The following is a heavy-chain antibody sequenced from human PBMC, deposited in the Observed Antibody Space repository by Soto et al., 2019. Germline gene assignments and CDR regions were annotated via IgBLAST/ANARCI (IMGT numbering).Heavy chain of an antibody. J-gene: IGHJ4*02. D-gene: IGHD1-26*01. CDR3: ARDASSGTFIFDY. CDR2: IYSGGTT. CDR1: GFTVTSNY. Sequence: GGSLRLSCAASGFTVTSNYMDWVRQAPGKGLEWVSLIYSGGTTYYADSVKGRFTISRDNSKNTVYLQMNSLRAEDTAVYYCARDASSGTFIFDYWGQGTLVTVS. V-gene: IGHV3-53*01.